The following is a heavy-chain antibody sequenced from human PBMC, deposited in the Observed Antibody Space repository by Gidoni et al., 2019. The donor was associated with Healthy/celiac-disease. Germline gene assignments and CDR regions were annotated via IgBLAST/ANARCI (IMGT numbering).Heavy chain of an antibody. D-gene: IGHD6-13*01. V-gene: IGHV1-3*01. CDR1: GYTFTSYA. CDR2: INAGHGNT. Sequence: QVQLVQSGTEVKKPGASVKDSCKASGYTFTSYAMHWVRQAPGQRLEWMGWINAGHGNTKYSQKFQGRVTSTRDTSASTAYMELSSLRSEDTAVYYCARGPRYGLAAAGTNLWGQGTLVTVSS. CDR3: ARGPRYGLAAAGTNL. J-gene: IGHJ5*02.